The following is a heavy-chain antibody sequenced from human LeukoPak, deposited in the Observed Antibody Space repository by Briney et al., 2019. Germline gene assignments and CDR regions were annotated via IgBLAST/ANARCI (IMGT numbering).Heavy chain of an antibody. V-gene: IGHV1-18*01. D-gene: IGHD2-2*01. CDR3: ARTPRGFVVVPAIEGDY. Sequence: GASVKVSCLASGYTFTRYGISWVRQAPGQGLEWMGWISAYNGNTNYPQKLQGRVTMTTDTSTSTAYMELRNLRSDDTAVYYCARTPRGFVVVPAIEGDYWGQGTLVTVSS. CDR2: ISAYNGNT. J-gene: IGHJ4*02. CDR1: GYTFTRYG.